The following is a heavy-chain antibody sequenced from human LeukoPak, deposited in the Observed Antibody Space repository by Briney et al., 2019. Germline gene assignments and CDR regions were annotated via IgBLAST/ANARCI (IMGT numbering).Heavy chain of an antibody. D-gene: IGHD3-10*01. CDR1: GFTFSSYS. V-gene: IGHV3-21*04. CDR2: ISSSSSYI. CDR3: ARDSSMLRGPLVIYYFDF. J-gene: IGHJ4*02. Sequence: GGSVRLSCAASGFTFSSYSMNWVRQAPGKGLEWVSSISSSSSYIYYADSVKGRFTISRDNSKNTLYLQMNSLRVEDTAVYYCARDSSMLRGPLVIYYFDFWGQGTLVTVSS.